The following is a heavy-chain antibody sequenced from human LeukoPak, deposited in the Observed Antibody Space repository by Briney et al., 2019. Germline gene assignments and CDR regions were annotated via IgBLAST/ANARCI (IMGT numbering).Heavy chain of an antibody. J-gene: IGHJ4*02. CDR2: IYTSGST. V-gene: IGHV4-4*07. CDR1: GGSISSYY. D-gene: IGHD6-13*01. Sequence: SETLSLTCTVSGGSISSYYWSWIRQPAGKGLEWIGRIYTSGSTNYNPSLKSRVTMSVDTSKNQFSLKLSSVAAADTAVYYCASGIAAAGHYYFDYWGQGTLVTVSS. CDR3: ASGIAAAGHYYFDY.